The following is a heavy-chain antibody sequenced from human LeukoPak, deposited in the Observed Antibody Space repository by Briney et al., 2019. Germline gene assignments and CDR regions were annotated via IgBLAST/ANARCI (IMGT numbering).Heavy chain of an antibody. J-gene: IGHJ4*02. D-gene: IGHD6-19*01. CDR3: ARTISGWEIDY. CDR1: GYTFTGYY. V-gene: IGHV1-2*04. Sequence: GASVKVSCKASGYTFTGYYMHWVRQAPGQGLEWMGWIYPNSGGTNYAQKFQGWVTMTRDTSISTAYMELSRLRSDDTAVYYCARTISGWEIDYWGQGTLVTVSS. CDR2: IYPNSGGT.